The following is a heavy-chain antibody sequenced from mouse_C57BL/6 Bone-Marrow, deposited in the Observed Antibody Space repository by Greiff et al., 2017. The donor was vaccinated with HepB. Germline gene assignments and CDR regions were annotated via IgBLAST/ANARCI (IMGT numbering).Heavy chain of an antibody. CDR1: GYAFTNYL. V-gene: IGHV1-54*01. CDR2: IYPRSGNT. J-gene: IGHJ2*01. CDR3: ARGGDYDY. Sequence: QVQLQQSGAELVRPGTSVKVSCKASGYAFTNYLIEWVKQRPGQGLEWIGEIYPRSGNTYYNEKFKGKATLTADKSSSTAYMELRSLTSEDSAVYFCARGGDYDYWGQGTTLTVSS. D-gene: IGHD2-4*01.